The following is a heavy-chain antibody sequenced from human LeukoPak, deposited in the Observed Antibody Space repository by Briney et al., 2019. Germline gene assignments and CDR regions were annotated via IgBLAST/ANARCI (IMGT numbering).Heavy chain of an antibody. J-gene: IGHJ4*02. V-gene: IGHV3-9*01. CDR2: ISWNSGNT. CDR1: RFTFDGYA. CDR3: ARDSPYSSGWYLYESFDY. Sequence: GGSLRLSCAASRFTFDGYAMHWVRHAPGKGLEWVSSISWNSGNTDYAASVKGRFTISRDNAKNSLYLQMNSLRAEDTAVYYCARDSPYSSGWYLYESFDYWGQGTLVTVSS. D-gene: IGHD6-19*01.